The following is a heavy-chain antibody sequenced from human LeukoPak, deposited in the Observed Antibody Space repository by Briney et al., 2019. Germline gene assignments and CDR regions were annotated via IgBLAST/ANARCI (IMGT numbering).Heavy chain of an antibody. V-gene: IGHV1-69*13. CDR2: INPIFGTA. Sequence: AVKVSCKASLDTFSSYAISCVRQTPGQGLEWMGGINPIFGTANYAQTFQGRVTITADESTSTAYMELSSLRSEDTAVYYCARDYSSSWYSGWFGPWGQGTLVTVCS. J-gene: IGHJ5*02. CDR3: ARDYSSSWYSGWFGP. D-gene: IGHD6-13*01. CDR1: LDTFSSYA.